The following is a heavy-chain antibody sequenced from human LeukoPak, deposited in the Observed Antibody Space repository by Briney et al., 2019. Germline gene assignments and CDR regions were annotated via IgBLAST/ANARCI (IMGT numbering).Heavy chain of an antibody. V-gene: IGHV4-59*11. Sequence: SETLSLTCTVSGGTISTHYWSWIRQPPGEGLEWIGYINFSGTTNYNPSLKSRVTISADTSKDQFSLKLTSVTAADTAVYYCARGSGALYYGMDVWGQGTTVTVSS. J-gene: IGHJ6*02. CDR3: ARGSGALYYGMDV. D-gene: IGHD3-10*01. CDR2: INFSGTT. CDR1: GGTISTHY.